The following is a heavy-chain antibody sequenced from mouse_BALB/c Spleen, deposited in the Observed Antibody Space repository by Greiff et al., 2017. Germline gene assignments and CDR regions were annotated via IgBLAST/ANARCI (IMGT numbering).Heavy chain of an antibody. CDR3: AREGDYGYDY. J-gene: IGHJ2*01. Sequence: VQLVESGAELARPGASVKLSCKASGYTFTSYWMQWVKQRPGQGLEWIGAIYPGDGDTRYTQKFKGKATLTADKSSSTAYMQLSSLASEDSAVYYCAREGDYGYDYWGQGTTLTVSS. D-gene: IGHD1-2*01. V-gene: IGHV1-87*01. CDR2: IYPGDGDT. CDR1: GYTFTSYW.